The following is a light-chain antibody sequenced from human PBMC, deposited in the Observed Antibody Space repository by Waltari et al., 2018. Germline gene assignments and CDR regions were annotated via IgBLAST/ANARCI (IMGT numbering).Light chain of an antibody. J-gene: IGKJ1*01. V-gene: IGKV1-8*01. CDR1: QHIAGY. CDR3: QHFYSYPQT. CDR2: GAS. Sequence: AIRLTQSPSSVSASAGDRVTITCRASQHIAGYLAWYQQKPGKAPKLLIFGASTLQRGVPSRFSGSGSGTDFTLTISYLQSEDFATYYCQHFYSYPQTFGQGTRV.